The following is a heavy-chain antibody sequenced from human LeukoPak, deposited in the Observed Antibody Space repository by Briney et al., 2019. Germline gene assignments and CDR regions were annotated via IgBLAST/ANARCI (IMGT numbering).Heavy chain of an antibody. CDR1: GFTFSSYA. Sequence: GGSLRLSCAASGFTFSSYAISWVRQAPGKGLEWVSEISGSGGNTYYADSVKGRFTISRDNSKNTLYLQMNSLRAEDTAVYYCAKRGITIFGVTTNLPTQTWGQGTLVTVSS. J-gene: IGHJ5*02. V-gene: IGHV3-23*01. CDR3: AKRGITIFGVTTNLPTQT. D-gene: IGHD3-3*01. CDR2: ISGSGGNT.